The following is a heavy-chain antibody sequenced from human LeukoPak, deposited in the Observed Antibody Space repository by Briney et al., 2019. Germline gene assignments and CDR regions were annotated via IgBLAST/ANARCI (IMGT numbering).Heavy chain of an antibody. CDR1: GFTFTNAW. D-gene: IGHD1-26*01. CDR3: TTAEPGMYSEYGDPFDY. Sequence: PGRSLRLSCAASGFTFTNAWMNWVRQAPGKGLEWVGRIKSKTDGGTTDYAAPVKGRFAVSRDDSKNALYLQMSSLRTEDTAVYYCTTAEPGMYSEYGDPFDYWGQGTLVTVSS. J-gene: IGHJ4*02. V-gene: IGHV3-15*01. CDR2: IKSKTDGGTT.